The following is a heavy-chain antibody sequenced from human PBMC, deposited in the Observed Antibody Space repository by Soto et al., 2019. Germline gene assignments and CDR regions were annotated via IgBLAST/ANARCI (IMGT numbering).Heavy chain of an antibody. J-gene: IGHJ4*02. D-gene: IGHD3-10*01. CDR3: AKEWKPWFGELLYDY. V-gene: IGHV3-30*18. Sequence: GSLRLSCAASGFTFSSYGMHWVRQAPGKGLEWVAVISYDGSNKYYADSVKGRFTISRDNSKNTLYLQMNSLRAEDTAVYYCAKEWKPWFGELLYDYWGQGT. CDR2: ISYDGSNK. CDR1: GFTFSSYG.